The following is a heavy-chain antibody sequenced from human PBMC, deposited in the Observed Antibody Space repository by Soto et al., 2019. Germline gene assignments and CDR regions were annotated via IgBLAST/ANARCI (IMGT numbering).Heavy chain of an antibody. CDR1: GGSISSYY. CDR2: IYYSGST. V-gene: IGHV4-59*01. J-gene: IGHJ6*03. Sequence: QVQLQESGPGLVKPSETLSLTCTVSGGSISSYYWSWIRQPPGKGLEWIGYIYYSGSTNYNPSLTSRVTISVDTSKNQFSLKLSSVTAADTAVYYCARAKWVRVAGLTLYYYYYMDVWGKGTTVIVSS. D-gene: IGHD6-19*01. CDR3: ARAKWVRVAGLTLYYYYYMDV.